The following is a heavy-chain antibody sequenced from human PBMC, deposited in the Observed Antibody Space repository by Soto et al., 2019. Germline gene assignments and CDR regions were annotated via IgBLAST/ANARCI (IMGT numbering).Heavy chain of an antibody. CDR1: GLSFYSYV. Sequence: GGSLRLSCGASGLSFYSYVMNWVRQAPGKGLEWVSSISYSSSYMYYADSAKGRFTISRDNAKNSLYLQMNSLRAEDTAVYYCARDGRYCGSTTCSGGYHFDYWGQGTLVTVSS. V-gene: IGHV3-21*01. D-gene: IGHD2-2*01. J-gene: IGHJ4*02. CDR2: ISYSSSYM. CDR3: ARDGRYCGSTTCSGGYHFDY.